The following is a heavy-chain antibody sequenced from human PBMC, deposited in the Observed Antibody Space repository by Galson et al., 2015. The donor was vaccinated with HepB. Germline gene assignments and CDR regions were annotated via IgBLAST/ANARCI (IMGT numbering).Heavy chain of an antibody. CDR3: ARDLQYCGGDCYSDAFDI. Sequence: SVKVSCKASGGTFSSYTISWVRQAPGQGLEWMGRIIPILGIANYAQKFQGRVTITADKSTSTAYMELSSLRSEDTAVYYCARDLQYCGGDCYSDAFDIWGQGTMVTVSS. J-gene: IGHJ3*02. CDR1: GGTFSSYT. D-gene: IGHD2-21*02. V-gene: IGHV1-69*04. CDR2: IIPILGIA.